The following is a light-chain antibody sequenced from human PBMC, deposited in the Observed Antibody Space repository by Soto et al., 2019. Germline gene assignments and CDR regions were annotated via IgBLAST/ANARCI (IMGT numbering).Light chain of an antibody. CDR3: QQTFVNPQT. Sequence: DIQLTQSPSSLSASVGDTVSITCRATERIGSNLCWYQQKPGKAPALLIYTASTLQTGVPSRFSGSGYATDFPLTISRLQPEDVATYFCQQTFVNPQTFGQGTKVDVK. J-gene: IGKJ1*01. V-gene: IGKV1-39*01. CDR2: TAS. CDR1: ERIGSN.